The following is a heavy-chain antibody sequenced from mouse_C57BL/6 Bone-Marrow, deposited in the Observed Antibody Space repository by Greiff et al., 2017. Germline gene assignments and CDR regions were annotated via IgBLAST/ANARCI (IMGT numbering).Heavy chain of an antibody. J-gene: IGHJ2*01. CDR3: ARAAQAPGPGVSFDY. CDR2: IDPEDGET. Sequence: VQLQQSGAELVKPGASVKLSCTASGFTIKDYYMHWVKQRTEQGLEWIGRIDPEDGETKYAPKFQGKATIPADTSSNTAYLQLSSLTSENTAVYYCARAAQAPGPGVSFDYWGQGTTLTVSS. V-gene: IGHV14-2*01. D-gene: IGHD3-2*02. CDR1: GFTIKDYY.